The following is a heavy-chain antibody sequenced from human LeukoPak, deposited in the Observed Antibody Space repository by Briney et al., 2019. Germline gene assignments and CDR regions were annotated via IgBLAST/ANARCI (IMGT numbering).Heavy chain of an antibody. D-gene: IGHD2-2*03. CDR3: ARDHGHCSSTSCYFDY. Sequence: TLSLTCTVSGGSISSGGYYWSWIRQPPGKGLEWIGYIYHSGSTYYNPSLKSRVTISVDRSKNQFSLKLSSVTAADTAVYYCARDHGHCSSTSCYFDYWGQGTLVTVSS. V-gene: IGHV4-30-2*01. J-gene: IGHJ4*02. CDR1: GGSISSGGYY. CDR2: IYHSGST.